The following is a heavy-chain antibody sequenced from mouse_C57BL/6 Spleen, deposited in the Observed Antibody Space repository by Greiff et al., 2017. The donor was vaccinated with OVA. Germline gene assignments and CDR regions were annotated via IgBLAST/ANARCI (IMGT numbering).Heavy chain of an antibody. CDR1: GYTFTDYN. CDR2: INPNNGGT. D-gene: IGHD2-3*01. CDR3: ARSHGYYCFDY. Sequence: EVQLQESGPELVKPGASVKMSCKASGYTFTDYNMHWVKQSHGQSLEWIGYINPNNGGTSYNQKFKGKATLTVNKSSSTAYMELRSLTSEDSAVYYCARSHGYYCFDYWGQGTTLTVSS. J-gene: IGHJ2*01. V-gene: IGHV1-22*01.